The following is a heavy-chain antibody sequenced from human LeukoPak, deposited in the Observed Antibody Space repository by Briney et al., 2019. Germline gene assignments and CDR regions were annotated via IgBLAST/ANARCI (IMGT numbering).Heavy chain of an antibody. D-gene: IGHD5-18*01. Sequence: PSETLSLTCTVSGGSISSYYWSWIRQPPGKGLEWIGYIYYSGSTNYNPSLKSRVTISVDTSKNQFSLKPSSVTAADTAVYYCARVAGYTSMITVYYFDYWGRGTLVTVCS. CDR2: IYYSGST. CDR1: GGSISSYY. J-gene: IGHJ4*02. V-gene: IGHV4-59*01. CDR3: ARVAGYTSMITVYYFDY.